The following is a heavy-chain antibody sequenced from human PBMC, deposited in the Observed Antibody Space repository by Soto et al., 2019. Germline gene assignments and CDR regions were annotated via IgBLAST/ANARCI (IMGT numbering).Heavy chain of an antibody. D-gene: IGHD1-7*01. V-gene: IGHV4-34*01. Sequence: QVQLQQWGAGLLKPSETLSLTCAVYGGSFSGYYWSWIRQPPGKGLEWIGEINHSGSTNYNPSLKSRVPISVDTSKNQFSLKLSSVTAADTAVYYCASYWDSEDNWNFRDYWGQGTLVTVSS. CDR1: GGSFSGYY. J-gene: IGHJ4*02. CDR2: INHSGST. CDR3: ASYWDSEDNWNFRDY.